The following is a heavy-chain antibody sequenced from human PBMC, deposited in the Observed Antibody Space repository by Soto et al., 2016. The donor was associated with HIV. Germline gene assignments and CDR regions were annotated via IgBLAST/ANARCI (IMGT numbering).Heavy chain of an antibody. Sequence: EVQLVESGGGLVQPGGSLRLSCAASGFTFSSYSMNWVRQAPGKGLEWVSYISSSSSTIYYADSVKGRFTISRDNAKNSLYLQMNSLRAEDTAVYYCARDLRVTMVRGGGGPFWGQGTLVTVSS. D-gene: IGHD3-10*01. J-gene: IGHJ4*02. CDR1: GFTFSSYS. V-gene: IGHV3-48*04. CDR3: ARDLRVTMVRGGGGPF. CDR2: ISSSSSTI.